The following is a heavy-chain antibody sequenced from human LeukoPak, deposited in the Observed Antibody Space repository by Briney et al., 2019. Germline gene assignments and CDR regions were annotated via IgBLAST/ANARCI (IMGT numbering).Heavy chain of an antibody. CDR3: ARALRYYSDSSGYAFDY. Sequence: GSSVKVSCKASGGTFRSFAISWVRQAPGQGLEWMGGIIAIFRTANYAQKFQGRVTITADESTSTAYMELSSLRSEDTAVYYCARALRYYSDSSGYAFDYWGQGTLVTVSS. CDR2: IIAIFRTA. D-gene: IGHD3-22*01. J-gene: IGHJ4*02. CDR1: GGTFRSFA. V-gene: IGHV1-69*01.